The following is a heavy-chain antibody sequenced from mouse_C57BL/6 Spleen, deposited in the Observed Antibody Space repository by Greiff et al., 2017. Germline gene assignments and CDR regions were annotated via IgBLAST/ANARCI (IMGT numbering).Heavy chain of an antibody. CDR2: IFPGSGST. CDR3: ATYGNNYGYAY. Sequence: QVQLKQSGAELVKPGASVKLSCKASGYTFTGYWIAWVKQRPGHGLEWIGEIFPGSGSTNYNEKFKSKATFTEDTSSNTAYMQLSSLTTEDSALYYGATYGNNYGYAYRGQGILVTVAA. V-gene: IGHV1-9*01. J-gene: IGHJ3*01. CDR1: GYTFTGYW. D-gene: IGHD1-1*01.